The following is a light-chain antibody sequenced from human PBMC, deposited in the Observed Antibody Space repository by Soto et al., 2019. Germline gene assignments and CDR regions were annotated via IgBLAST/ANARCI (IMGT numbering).Light chain of an antibody. V-gene: IGKV1-5*01. CDR1: QTISSW. CDR2: NVS. J-gene: IGKJ1*01. Sequence: DIQMTQSPSTLSGSVGDRVTITCRASQTISSWLAWYQQKPGKAPKLLIYNVSNLESGVPSRFSGSGSGTEFTLIISSLQSDDFATYYCQEYSSYWTFGQGTKVDIK. CDR3: QEYSSYWT.